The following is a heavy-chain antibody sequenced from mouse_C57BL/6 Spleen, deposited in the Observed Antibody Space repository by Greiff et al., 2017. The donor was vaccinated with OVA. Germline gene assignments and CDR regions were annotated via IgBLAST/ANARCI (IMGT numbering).Heavy chain of an antibody. J-gene: IGHJ2*01. D-gene: IGHD2-2*01. Sequence: VQLQQPGAELVMPGASVKLSCKASGYTFTSYWMHWVKQRPGQGLEWIGEIDPSDSYTNYNQKFKGKSTLTVDKSSSTAYMLLSSLTSEDSAVYYCARSHYGYDYCDYWGQGPTLTVSS. CDR2: IDPSDSYT. V-gene: IGHV1-69*01. CDR3: ARSHYGYDYCDY. CDR1: GYTFTSYW.